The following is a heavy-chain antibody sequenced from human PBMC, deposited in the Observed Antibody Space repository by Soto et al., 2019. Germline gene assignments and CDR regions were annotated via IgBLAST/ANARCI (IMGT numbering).Heavy chain of an antibody. D-gene: IGHD5-18*01. Sequence: SETLSLTCTVSGGSVTSDEDYWTWIRHSPGKGLEWIGYISNSGSTGYNPSLKTRLSMSVDRSKNQFTLRLTSVTAADTAVHFCATESGSTYGYFDHWGQGTQVTVSS. J-gene: IGHJ4*02. CDR1: GGSVTSDEDY. CDR2: ISNSGST. V-gene: IGHV4-30-4*01. CDR3: ATESGSTYGYFDH.